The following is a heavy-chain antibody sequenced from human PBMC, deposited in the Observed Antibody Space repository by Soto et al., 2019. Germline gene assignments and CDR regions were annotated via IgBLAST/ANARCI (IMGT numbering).Heavy chain of an antibody. CDR3: ARDAYISGYYQFDY. D-gene: IGHD6-19*01. CDR2: IHFDGSTT. CDR1: GFTFSNYW. Sequence: EVQLVESGGGLVQPGGSLRLSCAASGFTFSNYWMHWVRQVPGKGLVWVSRIHFDGSTTHYADSVKGRFTISRDNAKNTLCLQMNSLRAEDTAVYYCARDAYISGYYQFDYWGQGTLVTVSS. J-gene: IGHJ4*02. V-gene: IGHV3-74*01.